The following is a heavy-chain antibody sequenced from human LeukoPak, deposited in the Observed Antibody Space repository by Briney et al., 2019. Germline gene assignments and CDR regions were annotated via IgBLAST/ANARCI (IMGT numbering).Heavy chain of an antibody. Sequence: GGSLRLSCAASGFTFSSYWMSWVRQAPGKGLEWVANIKQDGSEKYYVDSVKGRFTISRDNAKNSLYLQMNSLRAEDTAVYYCARVFSSESSGYYYGRVYYYYGMDVWGQGTTVTVSS. D-gene: IGHD3-22*01. J-gene: IGHJ6*02. CDR1: GFTFSSYW. CDR3: ARVFSSESSGYYYGRVYYYYGMDV. CDR2: IKQDGSEK. V-gene: IGHV3-7*03.